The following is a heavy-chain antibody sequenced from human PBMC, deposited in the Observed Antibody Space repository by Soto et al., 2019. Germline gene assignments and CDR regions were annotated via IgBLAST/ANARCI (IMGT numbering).Heavy chain of an antibody. CDR2: IIPIFGTA. D-gene: IGHD6-19*01. CDR1: GGTFSSYA. Sequence: QVQLVQSGAEVKKPGSSVKVSCKASGGTFSSYAISWVRQAPGQGLEWMGGIIPIFGTANYAQKFQGRVTITADESTSTAYMELSSLRSEDTAVYYCARQGYSSGRQPHYYYYGMDVWGQGTTVTVSS. CDR3: ARQGYSSGRQPHYYYYGMDV. V-gene: IGHV1-69*12. J-gene: IGHJ6*02.